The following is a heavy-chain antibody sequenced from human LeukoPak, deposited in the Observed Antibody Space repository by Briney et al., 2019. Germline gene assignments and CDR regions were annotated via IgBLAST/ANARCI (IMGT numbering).Heavy chain of an antibody. V-gene: IGHV4-4*02. Sequence: SETLSLTCAVSGGSISSSNWWSWVRQPPGKGLEWIGEIYHSGSTNCNPSLKSRVTISVDTSKNQFSLKLSSVTAADTAVYYCARDMGGGDYFAFDIWGQGTMVTVSS. J-gene: IGHJ3*02. CDR1: GGSISSSNW. CDR3: ARDMGGGDYFAFDI. D-gene: IGHD4-17*01. CDR2: IYHSGST.